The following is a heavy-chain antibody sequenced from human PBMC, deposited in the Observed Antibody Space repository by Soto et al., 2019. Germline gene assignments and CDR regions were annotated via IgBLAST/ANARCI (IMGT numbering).Heavy chain of an antibody. CDR3: AREGGIAARLRFDP. CDR2: ISTSGSTM. Sequence: QVQLVESGGGLVKPGGSLRLSCAASGFTFSDHYMSWIRQAPGKGLEWVSYISTSGSTMYYADSVKGRFTISRDNAKNPLYMQMNSLRAEDTAVYYCAREGGIAARLRFDPWGQGTLVTVSS. CDR1: GFTFSDHY. D-gene: IGHD6-6*01. V-gene: IGHV3-11*01. J-gene: IGHJ5*02.